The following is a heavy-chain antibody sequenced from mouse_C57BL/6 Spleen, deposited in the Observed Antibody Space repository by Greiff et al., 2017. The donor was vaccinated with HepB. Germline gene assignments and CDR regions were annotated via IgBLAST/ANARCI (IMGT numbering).Heavy chain of an antibody. Sequence: QVQLKESGPGLVQPSQSLSITCTVSGFSLTSYGVHWVRQSPGKGLEWLGVIWRGGSTDYNAAFMSRLSITKDNSKSQVFFKMNSLQADDTAIYYCAKTRLTTVVAPYAMDYWGQGTSVTVSS. J-gene: IGHJ4*01. V-gene: IGHV2-5*01. CDR2: IWRGGST. D-gene: IGHD1-1*01. CDR3: AKTRLTTVVAPYAMDY. CDR1: GFSLTSYG.